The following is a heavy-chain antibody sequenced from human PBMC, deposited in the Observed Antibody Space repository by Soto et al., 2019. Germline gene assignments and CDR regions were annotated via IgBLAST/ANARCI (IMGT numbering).Heavy chain of an antibody. D-gene: IGHD2-2*01. Sequence: QVQLQESGPGLVKPSGTLSLTCTVSGGSLSSSNWWSWVRQSPGKGLEWIGEIYHLGNTNYNPSLKSRVTISVDKSKNQFSLNLNSVTAADTAVYYCAKELGVLIPSAIESWGQGTLVTVSS. V-gene: IGHV4-4*02. CDR3: AKELGVLIPSAIES. J-gene: IGHJ4*02. CDR2: IYHLGNT. CDR1: GGSLSSSNW.